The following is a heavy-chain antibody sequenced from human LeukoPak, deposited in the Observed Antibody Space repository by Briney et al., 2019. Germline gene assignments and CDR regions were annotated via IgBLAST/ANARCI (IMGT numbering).Heavy chain of an antibody. Sequence: PSETLSLTCTVSGGSISSYYWSWIRQPPGKGLEWIGYIYYSGSINYNPSLKSRVTISVDTSKNQFSLKLSSVTAADTAVYYCARGRSPYYYDSSGYLLDYWGQGTLVTVSS. J-gene: IGHJ4*02. V-gene: IGHV4-59*01. CDR3: ARGRSPYYYDSSGYLLDY. D-gene: IGHD3-22*01. CDR2: IYYSGSI. CDR1: GGSISSYY.